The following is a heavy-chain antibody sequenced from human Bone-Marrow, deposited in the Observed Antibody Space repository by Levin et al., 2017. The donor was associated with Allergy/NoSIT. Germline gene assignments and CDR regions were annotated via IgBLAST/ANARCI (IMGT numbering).Heavy chain of an antibody. CDR3: ARDTAGLYCSSTSCYYYGMDV. J-gene: IGHJ6*02. V-gene: IGHV1-18*01. CDR2: ISAYNGNT. D-gene: IGHD2-2*01. CDR1: GYTFTSYG. Sequence: PGESLKISCKASGYTFTSYGISWVRQAPGQGLEWMGWISAYNGNTNYAQTLQGRVTMTTDTSTSTAYMELRSLRSDDTAVYYCARDTAGLYCSSTSCYYYGMDVWGQGTTVTVSS.